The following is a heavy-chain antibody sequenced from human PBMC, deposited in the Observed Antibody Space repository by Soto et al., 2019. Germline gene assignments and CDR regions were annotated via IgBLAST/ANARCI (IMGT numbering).Heavy chain of an antibody. D-gene: IGHD6-19*01. CDR2: IWYDGSNT. CDR1: GFTFSSYA. V-gene: IGHV3-33*08. Sequence: GGSLRLSCAASGFTFSSYAMHWVRQAPGKGLEWVGFIWYDGSNTFYAESVKGRFTISRDNSKNTVYLQINALRAEDTAVYYCARESDSSGWSTFDYWGQGTLVTVSS. CDR3: ARESDSSGWSTFDY. J-gene: IGHJ4*02.